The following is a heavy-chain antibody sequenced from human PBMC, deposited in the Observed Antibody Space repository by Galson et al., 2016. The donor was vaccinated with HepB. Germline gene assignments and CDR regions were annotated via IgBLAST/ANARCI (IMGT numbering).Heavy chain of an antibody. CDR1: GFRFDDYA. D-gene: IGHD3-16*01. V-gene: IGHV3-9*01. CDR2: INWNRVSI. CDR3: VQSSSVTSLGYFHH. Sequence: SLRLSCAASGFRFDDYAMHWVRQVSGQGLEWVAGINWNRVSIAYAESVEGRFIISRDNAKNALYLEMTSLRTEDTALYYCVQSSSVTSLGYFHHWGQGTRVTVSS. J-gene: IGHJ1*01.